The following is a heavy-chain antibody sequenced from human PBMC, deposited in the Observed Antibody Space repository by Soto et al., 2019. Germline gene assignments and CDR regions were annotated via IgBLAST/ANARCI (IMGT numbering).Heavy chain of an antibody. J-gene: IGHJ5*02. V-gene: IGHV4-4*02. CDR1: SGSISSSNW. CDR3: ARVAQGIAENNWFDP. D-gene: IGHD6-13*01. CDR2: IYHSGST. Sequence: PSETLSLTCAVSSGSISSSNWWSWVRQPPGKGLEWIGEIYHSGSTNYNPSLKSRVTISVDKSKNQFSLKLSSVTAADTAVYYCARVAQGIAENNWFDPWGQGTLVTVSS.